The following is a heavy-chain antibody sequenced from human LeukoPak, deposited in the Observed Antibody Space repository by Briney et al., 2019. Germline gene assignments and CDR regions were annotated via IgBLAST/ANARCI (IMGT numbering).Heavy chain of an antibody. J-gene: IGHJ3*02. CDR1: GYTFTGYY. D-gene: IGHD6-25*01. CDR2: INPNSGGT. V-gene: IGHV1-2*06. Sequence: APVKVSCKASGYTFTGYYMHWVRQAPGQGLEWMGRINPNSGGTNYAQKFQGRVTMTRDTSISTAYMELSRLRSDDTAVYYCARDRPSGLNDAFDIWGQGTMVTVSS. CDR3: ARDRPSGLNDAFDI.